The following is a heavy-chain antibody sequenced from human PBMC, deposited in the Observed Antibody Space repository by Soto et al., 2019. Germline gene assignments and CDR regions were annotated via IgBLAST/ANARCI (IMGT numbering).Heavy chain of an antibody. CDR1: GFSFSSSA. CDR2: IRSEGNSYAT. J-gene: IGHJ6*02. Sequence: DVQLVESGGGLVQPGGSLKLSCAASGFSFSSSAMHWVRQASGKGLEWVGRIRSEGNSYATEYAASVKGRFTISRDDSQSTAYLQMTSLKIEDTAVYYCTRPHSRSTDDFYYYGLDVWGQGTTVTVSS. D-gene: IGHD4-17*01. V-gene: IGHV3-73*02. CDR3: TRPHSRSTDDFYYYGLDV.